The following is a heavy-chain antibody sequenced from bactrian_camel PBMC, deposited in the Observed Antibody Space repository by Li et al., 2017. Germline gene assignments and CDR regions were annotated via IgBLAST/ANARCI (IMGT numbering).Heavy chain of an antibody. Sequence: HVQLVESGGGSVQPGGSLKLSCVASERGLNRNCMGWFRQAPGREREGVATIYLGGGNTYYTDSVKGRFTISQNDARNTVYLQMNNLQPGDTAMYFCAAARTVYAGDVLGKNQYEYWGQGTQVTVS. V-gene: IGHV3S54*01. CDR1: ERGLNRNC. CDR2: IYLGGGNT. D-gene: IGHD3*01. J-gene: IGHJ4*01. CDR3: AAARTVYAGDVLGKNQYEY.